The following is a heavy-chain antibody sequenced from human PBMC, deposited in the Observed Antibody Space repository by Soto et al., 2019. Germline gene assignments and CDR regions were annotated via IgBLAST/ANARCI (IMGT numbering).Heavy chain of an antibody. J-gene: IGHJ4*02. V-gene: IGHV3-23*01. CDR1: GFTFSSYA. CDR3: AKDLGGRAAMVKGGDYYFDY. D-gene: IGHD5-18*01. CDR2: ISGSGGST. Sequence: HGGSLRLSCAASGFTFSSYAMSWVRQAPGKGLEWVSAISGSGGSTYYADSVKGRFTISRDNSKNTLYLQMNSLRAEDTAVYYCAKDLGGRAAMVKGGDYYFDYWGQGTLVTVSS.